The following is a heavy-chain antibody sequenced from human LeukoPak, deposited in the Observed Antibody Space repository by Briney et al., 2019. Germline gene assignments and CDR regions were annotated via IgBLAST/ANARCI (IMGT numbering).Heavy chain of an antibody. D-gene: IGHD2-21*01. V-gene: IGHV1-2*02. Sequence: ASVKVSCKASGYTFTGYYMHWVRQAPGQGLEWMGWINPNSGGTNYAQKFQGRVTMTRDTSISTAYMELSRLRSDDTAVYYCARGPGLQPIYYFDYWGQGTLVTVSS. CDR3: ARGPGLQPIYYFDY. CDR2: INPNSGGT. CDR1: GYTFTGYY. J-gene: IGHJ4*02.